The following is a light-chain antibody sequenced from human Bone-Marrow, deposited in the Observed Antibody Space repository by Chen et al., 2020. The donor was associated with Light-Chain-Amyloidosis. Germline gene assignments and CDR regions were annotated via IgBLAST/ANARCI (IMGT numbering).Light chain of an antibody. J-gene: IGKJ3*01. V-gene: IGKV3-15*01. CDR3: QQYNNWLT. CDR2: GAS. Sequence: EIVMTQSPPTLSVSPGERATLSCRASQSVSSNFAWYQQKPGQAPRLLIYGASTRATGIPARFSGSGSGTEFTLSISSLQSEDFAVYYCQQYNNWLTFGPGTKVDIK. CDR1: QSVSSN.